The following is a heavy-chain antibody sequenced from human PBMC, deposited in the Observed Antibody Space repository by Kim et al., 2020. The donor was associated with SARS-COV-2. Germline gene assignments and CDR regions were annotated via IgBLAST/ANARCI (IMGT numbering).Heavy chain of an antibody. Sequence: GGSLRLSCAASGFTFSSYWMHWVRQAPGKGLVWVSRINSDGSSTSYADSVKGRFTISRDNAKNTLYLQMNSLRAEDTAVYYCARDGGWPLPDNWFDPWGQGTLVTVSS. J-gene: IGHJ5*02. D-gene: IGHD6-19*01. CDR2: INSDGSST. V-gene: IGHV3-74*01. CDR3: ARDGGWPLPDNWFDP. CDR1: GFTFSSYW.